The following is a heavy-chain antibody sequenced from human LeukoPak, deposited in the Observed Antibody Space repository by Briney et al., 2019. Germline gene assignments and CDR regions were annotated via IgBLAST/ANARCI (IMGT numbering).Heavy chain of an antibody. D-gene: IGHD3-22*01. CDR3: ARGGVDSTGSTNYFDY. J-gene: IGHJ4*02. CDR1: GYTFANYW. Sequence: GESLKITCKGSGYTFANYWIGWLRQMPGKVLEWMGIIYPGDSDTRYSPSFQGQVTISADKSISSAYLQWTSLKPSDTAIYYCARGGVDSTGSTNYFDYWGQGTLVTVSS. V-gene: IGHV5-51*01. CDR2: IYPGDSDT.